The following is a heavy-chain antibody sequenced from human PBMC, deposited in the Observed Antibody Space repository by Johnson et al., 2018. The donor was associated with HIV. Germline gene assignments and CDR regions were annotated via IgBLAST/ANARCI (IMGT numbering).Heavy chain of an antibody. Sequence: VQLVESGGGVVQPGGSLRLSCAASGFTFSSYAMHWVRQAPGKGLEWVSGISWNSGSIGYADSVKGRFTISRDNAKNSLYLQMNSLRAEDTALYYCAKEIERDRAFDIWGQGTMVTVSS. J-gene: IGHJ3*02. D-gene: IGHD2/OR15-2a*01. CDR3: AKEIERDRAFDI. CDR1: GFTFSSYA. V-gene: IGHV3-9*01. CDR2: ISWNSGSI.